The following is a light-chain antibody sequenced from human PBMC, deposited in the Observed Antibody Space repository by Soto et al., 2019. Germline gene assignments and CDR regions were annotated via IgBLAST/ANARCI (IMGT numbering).Light chain of an antibody. CDR3: MQALQMYT. CDR2: LAS. Sequence: DLVMTQSPLSLPVTPGEPASISCRSSQSLLHRDGYNFLDWYLQKPGQSPQLLIYLASTRASGVPDRCSGSGSGTNFTLKISRVEAEDVRVYYCMQALQMYTFGQGTRLELK. V-gene: IGKV2-28*01. CDR1: QSLLHRDGYNF. J-gene: IGKJ2*01.